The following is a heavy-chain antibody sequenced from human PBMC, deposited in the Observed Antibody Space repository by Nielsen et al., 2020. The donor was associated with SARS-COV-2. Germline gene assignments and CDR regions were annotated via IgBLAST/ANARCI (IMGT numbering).Heavy chain of an antibody. J-gene: IGHJ4*02. Sequence: WIRQPPGKGLEWIGYLYYSGSTNYNPSLKSRVTISVDTSKNQFSLKLSSVTAADTAVYYCARTKIDYYDSSGLFDYWGQGTLVTVSS. V-gene: IGHV4-59*01. CDR3: ARTKIDYYDSSGLFDY. D-gene: IGHD3-22*01. CDR2: LYYSGST.